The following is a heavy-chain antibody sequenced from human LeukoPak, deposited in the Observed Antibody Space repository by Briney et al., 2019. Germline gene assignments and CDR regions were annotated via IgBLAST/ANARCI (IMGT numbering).Heavy chain of an antibody. V-gene: IGHV3-53*04. CDR3: ARGPRGPSGYGMDV. J-gene: IGHJ6*02. CDR1: GFTVSSNY. D-gene: IGHD3-10*01. Sequence: PGGSLRLSCAASGFTVSSNYMSWVRQAPGKGLEWVSVIYSGGSTYYADSVKGRFTISRHNSKNTLYLQMNSLRAEDTAVYYCARGPRGPSGYGMDVWGQGTTVTVSS. CDR2: IYSGGST.